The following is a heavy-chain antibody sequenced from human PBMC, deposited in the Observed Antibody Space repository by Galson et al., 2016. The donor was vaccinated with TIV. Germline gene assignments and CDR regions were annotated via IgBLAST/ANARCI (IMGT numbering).Heavy chain of an antibody. CDR2: TYYRSRWYY. CDR1: GDSVSSDSAA. CDR3: TRAAGKNGASCYATRGTFDI. V-gene: IGHV6-1*01. J-gene: IGHJ3*02. D-gene: IGHD2-2*01. Sequence: CAISGDSVSSDSAAWNWVRQSPSRGLEWLGRTYYRSRWYYDYKASVKSRITINPDTSKNQFSLQLNSVTPEDTAVYYCTRAAGKNGASCYATRGTFDIWGQGTMVTVSS.